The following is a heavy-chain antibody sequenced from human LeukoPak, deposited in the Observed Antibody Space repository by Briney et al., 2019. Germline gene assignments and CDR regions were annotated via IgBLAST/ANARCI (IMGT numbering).Heavy chain of an antibody. J-gene: IGHJ6*03. CDR2: IYTSGST. Sequence: SETLSLTCTVSGGSISSYYWSWIRKPAGKGLEWIGRIYTSGSTNYNPSLKSRVTMSVDTSKNQFSLKLSSETAADTAVYYCARDRGSSSYYYYYYMVVWGKGTTVTVSS. CDR3: ARDRGSSSYYYYYYMVV. V-gene: IGHV4-4*07. CDR1: GGSISSYY. D-gene: IGHD6-13*01.